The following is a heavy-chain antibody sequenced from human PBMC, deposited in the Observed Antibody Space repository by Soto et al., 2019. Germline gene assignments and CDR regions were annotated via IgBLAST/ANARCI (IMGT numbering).Heavy chain of an antibody. CDR3: ARQPQDIVVVVATSIDY. Sequence: GGSLRLSCAASGFTFSSYWMSWVRQAPGKGLEWVANIKQDGSEKYYVDSVKGRFTISRDNAKNSLYLQMNSLRAEDTAVYYCARQPQDIVVVVATSIDYWGQGTLVTVSS. J-gene: IGHJ4*02. CDR2: IKQDGSEK. CDR1: GFTFSSYW. D-gene: IGHD2-15*01. V-gene: IGHV3-7*01.